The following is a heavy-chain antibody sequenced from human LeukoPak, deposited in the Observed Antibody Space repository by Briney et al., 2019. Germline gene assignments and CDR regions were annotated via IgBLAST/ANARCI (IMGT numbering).Heavy chain of an antibody. CDR3: AELGIAMIGGV. Sequence: PSETLSLTCAASGVSVSSKYMSWIRQAPGKGLEWVSVSYSDGSRNYNDSVKGRFTISRDNAKNSVYLQMNSLSAEDTAVYYCAELGIAMIGGVWGKRTTVTISS. CDR2: SYSDGSR. V-gene: IGHV3-53*01. J-gene: IGHJ6*04. CDR1: GVSVSSKY. D-gene: IGHD3-10*01.